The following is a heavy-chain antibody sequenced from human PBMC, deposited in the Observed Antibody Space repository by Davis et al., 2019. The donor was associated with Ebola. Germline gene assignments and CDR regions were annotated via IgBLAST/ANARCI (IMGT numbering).Heavy chain of an antibody. Sequence: ASVKVSCKASGYIFTTYAIHWVRQAPGQRLEWMGWINAGNGDTKSSQKFQGRVTITRNTSASTAYMELSSLRSEDTAVYYCARGDFDYYYYGMDVWGQGTTVTVSS. CDR2: INAGNGDT. J-gene: IGHJ6*02. CDR1: GYIFTTYA. CDR3: ARGDFDYYYYGMDV. V-gene: IGHV1-3*01.